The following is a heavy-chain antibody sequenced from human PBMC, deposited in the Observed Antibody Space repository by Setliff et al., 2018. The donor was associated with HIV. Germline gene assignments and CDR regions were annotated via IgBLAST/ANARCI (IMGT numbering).Heavy chain of an antibody. V-gene: IGHV4-39*01. CDR2: IYYSGST. Sequence: SETLSLTCTVSGGSISSSSSFWGWIRQPPGKGLEWIGSIYYSGSTYYNPSLLSRVTISVDTSKNQFSLKLSSVTAADTAVYYCARQKTVTTYFDYWGQGTLVTVSS. CDR1: GGSISSSSSF. J-gene: IGHJ4*02. D-gene: IGHD4-17*01. CDR3: ARQKTVTTYFDY.